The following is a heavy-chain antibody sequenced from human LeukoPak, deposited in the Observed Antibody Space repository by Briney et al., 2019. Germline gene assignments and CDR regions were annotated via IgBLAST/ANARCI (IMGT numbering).Heavy chain of an antibody. J-gene: IGHJ4*02. Sequence: SQTLSLTCTVSGGPISSGGYYWSWIRQHPGKGLEWIGCIYYSGSTYYNPSLKSRVTISVDTSKNQFSLKLSSVTAADTAVYYCVADTALEILGYWGQGTLVTVSS. V-gene: IGHV4-31*03. D-gene: IGHD5-18*01. CDR2: IYYSGST. CDR1: GGPISSGGYY. CDR3: VADTALEILGY.